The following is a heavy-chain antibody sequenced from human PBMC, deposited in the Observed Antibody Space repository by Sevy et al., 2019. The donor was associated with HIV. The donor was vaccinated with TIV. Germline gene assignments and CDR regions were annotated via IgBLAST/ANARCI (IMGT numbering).Heavy chain of an antibody. CDR2: IKQDGSEK. V-gene: IGHV3-7*01. CDR1: GFTFSSYW. D-gene: IGHD3-3*01. CDR3: AREGTIFGVVVTLYRGIDV. Sequence: GGSLRISCAASGFTFSSYWMSWVRQAPGKGLEWVASIKQDGSEKYYVDSVKGRFTISRDNAKNSLYLQMNSLRAEDTAVYYCAREGTIFGVVVTLYRGIDVWGQGTTVTVSS. J-gene: IGHJ6*02.